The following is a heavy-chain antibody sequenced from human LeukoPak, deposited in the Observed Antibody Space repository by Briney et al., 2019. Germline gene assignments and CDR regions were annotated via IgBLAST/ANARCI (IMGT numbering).Heavy chain of an antibody. CDR1: GFTFSSYA. CDR2: IISGGTT. V-gene: IGHV3-23*01. D-gene: IGHD3-3*01. Sequence: GGSLRLSCAASGFTFSSYAMSWVRQAPGKGLEWVSAIISGGTTYYADSVKGRFTISRDNSKNTLYLQMNSLGAEDTAVYYCAKNFWSDKYYYYYMDVWGKGTTVTVSS. J-gene: IGHJ6*03. CDR3: AKNFWSDKYYYYYMDV.